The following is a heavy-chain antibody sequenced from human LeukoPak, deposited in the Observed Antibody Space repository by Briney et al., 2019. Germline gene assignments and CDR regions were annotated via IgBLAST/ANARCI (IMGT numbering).Heavy chain of an antibody. D-gene: IGHD1-7*01. V-gene: IGHV3-11*01. Sequence: GGSLRLSCVVSGFSVNDYYMSWIRQAPGKGLEWISDIGGSGRIVSYGGSVRGRFTVSRDFAMNSLFLQLNSLSADDTAVYYCAREMVAGTFDSWGQGTLVTVSS. J-gene: IGHJ4*02. CDR1: GFSVNDYY. CDR3: AREMVAGTFDS. CDR2: IGGSGRIV.